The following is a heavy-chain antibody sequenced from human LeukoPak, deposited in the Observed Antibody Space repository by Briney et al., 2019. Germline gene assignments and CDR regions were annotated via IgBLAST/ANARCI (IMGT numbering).Heavy chain of an antibody. V-gene: IGHV4-4*07. CDR1: GGSISSYY. CDR2: IYTSGST. J-gene: IGHJ4*02. CDR3: ARVRYDSSVYQISQ. D-gene: IGHD3-22*01. Sequence: PSGTLSLTCTASGGSISSYYWSWIRQPPGKGLEWIGRIYTSGSTNYNPSLKSRVTMSVDTSKNQFSVKLSSVTAADTAVYYCARVRYDSSVYQISQWGQGTLVTVSS.